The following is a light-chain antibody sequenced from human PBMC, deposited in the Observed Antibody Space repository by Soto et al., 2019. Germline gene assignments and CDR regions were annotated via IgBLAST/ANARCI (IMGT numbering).Light chain of an antibody. CDR1: SSDVGADNY. V-gene: IGLV2-14*03. CDR2: DVT. J-gene: IGLJ1*01. Sequence: QSVLTQPASVSGSPGQSIAISCTGTSSDVGADNYVSWYQHHPGKAPKLMIYDVTNRPSGVSNRFSGSKSGNTASLTISGLQADDEADYYCSSYTTSYTYVFGTGTKLTVL. CDR3: SSYTTSYTYV.